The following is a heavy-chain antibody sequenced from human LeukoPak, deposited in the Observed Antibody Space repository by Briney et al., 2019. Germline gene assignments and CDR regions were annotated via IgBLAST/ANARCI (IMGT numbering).Heavy chain of an antibody. D-gene: IGHD4-17*01. CDR3: AKLLTTVTTPYFDY. J-gene: IGHJ4*02. Sequence: GASLRLSCAASGFTFSSYAMSWVRQAPGKGLEWVSAISGSGGSTYYADSVKGRFTISRDNAKNTLYLQMNSLRAEDTAVYYCAKLLTTVTTPYFDYWGQGTLVTVSS. CDR2: ISGSGGST. CDR1: GFTFSSYA. V-gene: IGHV3-23*01.